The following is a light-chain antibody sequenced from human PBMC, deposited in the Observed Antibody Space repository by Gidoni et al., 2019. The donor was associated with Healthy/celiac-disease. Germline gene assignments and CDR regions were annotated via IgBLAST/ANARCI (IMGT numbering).Light chain of an antibody. V-gene: IGLV1-40*01. J-gene: IGLJ3*02. Sequence: QSVLTQPPSVSGAPGQRVTISCTGSSSNIGAGYDVHWYQQLPGTAPKLLIYGNSNRPSGVPDRFSGSTSGTPASLAITGLQAEDEADDYCQSYDSSLSAWVFGGGTKLTVL. CDR3: QSYDSSLSAWV. CDR1: SSNIGAGYD. CDR2: GNS.